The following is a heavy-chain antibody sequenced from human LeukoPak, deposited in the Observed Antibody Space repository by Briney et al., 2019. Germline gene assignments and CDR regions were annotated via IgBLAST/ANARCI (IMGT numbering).Heavy chain of an antibody. CDR1: AFSLPYYW. J-gene: IGHJ3*02. CDR2: IYPVDSDT. V-gene: IGHV5-51*01. D-gene: IGHD1-20*01. Sequence: GESLKISCKGSAFSLPYYWIAWVRQMPRKGLEWMGIIYPVDSDTRYSPSFQGQVTISADKSISTAYLQWSSLKASDTAMYYCARRSITGGAFDIWGQGTMVTVSS. CDR3: ARRSITGGAFDI.